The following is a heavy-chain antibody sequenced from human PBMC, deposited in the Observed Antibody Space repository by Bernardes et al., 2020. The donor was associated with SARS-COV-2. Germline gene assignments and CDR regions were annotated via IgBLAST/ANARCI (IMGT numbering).Heavy chain of an antibody. D-gene: IGHD6-19*01. V-gene: IGHV4-34*01. CDR1: DESFSGYY. Sequence: ETLSLTCAVYDESFSGYYWSWIRQPPGKGLEWIGEIDHSGSTNYNPSLKSRVTFSVDTSKNQFSLKMTSVTAADTAVYYCARGGVSGWVFDFWGQGALVTVSS. J-gene: IGHJ4*02. CDR2: IDHSGST. CDR3: ARGGVSGWVFDF.